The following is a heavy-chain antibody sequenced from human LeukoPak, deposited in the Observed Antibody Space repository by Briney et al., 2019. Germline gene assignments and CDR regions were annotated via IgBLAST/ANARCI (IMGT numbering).Heavy chain of an antibody. Sequence: PGGSLRLSCVASGFTFRSHWMYWVRQGPGKGLVWVSRISSDGSGTSYADSVKGRFTISRDNAKNTLYLQMNSLRADDTAVYYCARRYCSDTTCFRTYRYFDLWGRGTLVTVSS. CDR2: ISSDGSGT. D-gene: IGHD2-2*01. CDR3: ARRYCSDTTCFRTYRYFDL. V-gene: IGHV3-74*01. J-gene: IGHJ2*01. CDR1: GFTFRSHW.